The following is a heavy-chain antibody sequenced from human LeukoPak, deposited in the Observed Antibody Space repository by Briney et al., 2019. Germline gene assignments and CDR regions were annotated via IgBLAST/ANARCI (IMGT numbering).Heavy chain of an antibody. Sequence: SQTLSLTCTVSGGSISSSSYYWSWIRQPAGKGLEWIGRIYTSGSTNYNPSLKSRVTISVDTSKNQSSLKLSSVTAADTAVYYCATGAYCTNGVCYRHAFDIWGQGTMVTVSS. CDR1: GGSISSSSYY. CDR3: ATGAYCTNGVCYRHAFDI. J-gene: IGHJ3*02. D-gene: IGHD2-8*01. CDR2: IYTSGST. V-gene: IGHV4-61*02.